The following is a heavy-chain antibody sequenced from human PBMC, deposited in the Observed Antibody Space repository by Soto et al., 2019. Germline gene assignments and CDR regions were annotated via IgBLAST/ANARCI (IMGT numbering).Heavy chain of an antibody. CDR3: AKDHLFLRGGDQFDH. V-gene: IGHV3-23*01. J-gene: IGHJ4*02. Sequence: EVKLLESGGGLVNPGGSLRLSCAASGFTFSTYAMSWVRHAPGKGLEWVSGISGGVGSANYADSVKGRFTISRDNSKKTVYLQMNSLRAEDTAVYYSAKDHLFLRGGDQFDHWGQGTLVTVSS. D-gene: IGHD2-21*02. CDR2: ISGGVGSA. CDR1: GFTFSTYA.